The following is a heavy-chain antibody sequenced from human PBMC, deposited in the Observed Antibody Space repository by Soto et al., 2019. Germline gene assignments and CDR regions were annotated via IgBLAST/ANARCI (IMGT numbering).Heavy chain of an antibody. V-gene: IGHV3-21*01. D-gene: IGHD3-22*01. Sequence: EVQLVESGGGLVKPGGSLRLSCAASGFTFSSYSMNWVRQAPGKGLESVSSISSSSSYIYYADSVKGRFTISRDNANNSLYLQLNSLRAEDTAVYYCARGLNNYDSSGYYSPWCQGTRVTVSS. CDR2: ISSSSSYI. CDR3: ARGLNNYDSSGYYSP. J-gene: IGHJ5*02. CDR1: GFTFSSYS.